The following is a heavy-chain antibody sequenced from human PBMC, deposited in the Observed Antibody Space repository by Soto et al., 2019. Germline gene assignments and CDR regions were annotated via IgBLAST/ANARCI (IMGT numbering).Heavy chain of an antibody. Sequence: SVKVSCKASGFTFTSSAVQWVRQARGQRLEWIGWIVVGSGNTNYAQKFQERVTITRDTSTSTAYMELSSLRSEDTAVYYCAAEVRGVIIAGHAFDIWGQGTMVTVSS. CDR2: IVVGSGNT. V-gene: IGHV1-58*01. CDR3: AAEVRGVIIAGHAFDI. D-gene: IGHD3-10*01. CDR1: GFTFTSSA. J-gene: IGHJ3*02.